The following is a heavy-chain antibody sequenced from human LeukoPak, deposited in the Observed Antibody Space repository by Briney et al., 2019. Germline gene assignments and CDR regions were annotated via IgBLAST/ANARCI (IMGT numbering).Heavy chain of an antibody. Sequence: GGSLRLSCAGSEFTFSSYYMSWIRQAPGKGLEWVANINEDGSEAGYLDSVKGRFTISRDNAKNSVHLQMNSLGADDAAVYYCAKLGYCSGGSCYYYYGMDVWGQGTTVTVSS. V-gene: IGHV3-7*01. J-gene: IGHJ6*02. CDR1: EFTFSSYY. D-gene: IGHD2-15*01. CDR2: INEDGSEA. CDR3: AKLGYCSGGSCYYYYGMDV.